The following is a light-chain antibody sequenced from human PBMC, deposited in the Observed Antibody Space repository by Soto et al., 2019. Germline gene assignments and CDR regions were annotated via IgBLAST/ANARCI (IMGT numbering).Light chain of an antibody. V-gene: IGLV1-40*01. Sequence: QSVPTQPPSVSGAPGQRVTISCTGSSSNIGAGYDVHWYQQLPGTAPKLLIYGNSNRPSGVPDRFSGSKSGTSASLAITGLQAEDEADYYCQSYDSSLSGSVFGGGTTLTVL. CDR1: SSNIGAGYD. J-gene: IGLJ2*01. CDR2: GNS. CDR3: QSYDSSLSGSV.